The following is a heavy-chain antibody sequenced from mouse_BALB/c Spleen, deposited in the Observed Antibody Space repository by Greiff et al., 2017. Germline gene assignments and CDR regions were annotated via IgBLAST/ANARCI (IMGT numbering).Heavy chain of an antibody. CDR2: INPYNGDT. J-gene: IGHJ4*01. Sequence: VQLKQSGPELVKPGASVKISCKASGYSFPGYFMNWVKQGHGKSLEWIGRINPYNGDTFYNQKFKGKATLTVDKSSSTAHMELLSLTSEDSAVYYCGRKAAAWSNWEAMDYWGQGTSVTVSS. CDR3: GRKAAAWSNWEAMDY. V-gene: IGHV1-37*01. CDR1: GYSFPGYF. D-gene: IGHD1-2*01.